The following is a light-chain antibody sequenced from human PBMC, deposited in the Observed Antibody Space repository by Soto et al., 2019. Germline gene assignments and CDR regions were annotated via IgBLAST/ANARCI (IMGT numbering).Light chain of an antibody. Sequence: DIQMTQSPSSLSASVGDRVTITCRASQSVSKYLNWYQQNPGKAPKLLIYGAISLNSGVPSRFSGSGSGTYFTLTISNLQPEDFASYYCQQSYSTPGTFGQGTKVEIK. CDR1: QSVSKY. CDR2: GAI. J-gene: IGKJ1*01. CDR3: QQSYSTPGT. V-gene: IGKV1-39*01.